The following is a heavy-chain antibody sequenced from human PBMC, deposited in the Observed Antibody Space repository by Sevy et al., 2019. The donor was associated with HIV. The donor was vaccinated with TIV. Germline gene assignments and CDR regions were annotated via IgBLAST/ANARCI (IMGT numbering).Heavy chain of an antibody. D-gene: IGHD1-26*01. CDR3: AGENAWGRCYS. CDR1: GASITSLY. V-gene: IGHV4-59*08. Sequence: SETLSLTCTVSGASITSLYWNWIRQPPGKGLEWVANIYYNGQINYNPSPKRGVTLSLNTSKNQITLRLSAVTAADTAMYYCAGENAWGRCYSWGQGTLVTVSS. J-gene: IGHJ4*02. CDR2: IYYNGQI.